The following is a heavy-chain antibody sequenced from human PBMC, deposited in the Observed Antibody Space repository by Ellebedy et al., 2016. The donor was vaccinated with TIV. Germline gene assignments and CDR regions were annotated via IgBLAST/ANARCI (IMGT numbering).Heavy chain of an antibody. CDR1: GFTFSDYA. J-gene: IGHJ6*02. D-gene: IGHD3-3*01. CDR2: ISGSGGNT. Sequence: GESLKISCVASGFTFSDYAMSWVRQTPGKGLEWVSAISGSGGNTYYPDSVKGRFTISRDNSKSTLYLQMNSLRADDTAIYYCAKDPRGDFWSGYYVYYYYGMDVWGQGTTVTVSS. CDR3: AKDPRGDFWSGYYVYYYYGMDV. V-gene: IGHV3-23*01.